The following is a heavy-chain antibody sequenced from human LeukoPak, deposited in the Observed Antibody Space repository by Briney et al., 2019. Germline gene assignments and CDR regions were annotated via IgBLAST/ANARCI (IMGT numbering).Heavy chain of an antibody. V-gene: IGHV1-2*02. CDR1: GYTFTGYY. CDR3: ARVTRGGYSGYAY. Sequence: ASVKVSCKASGYTFTGYYMHWVRQAPGQGLEWMGWINPNSGGTNYAQKFRGRVTMTRDTSISTAYMELSRLRSDDTAVYYCARVTRGGYSGYAYWGQGTLVTVSS. CDR2: INPNSGGT. J-gene: IGHJ4*02. D-gene: IGHD5-12*01.